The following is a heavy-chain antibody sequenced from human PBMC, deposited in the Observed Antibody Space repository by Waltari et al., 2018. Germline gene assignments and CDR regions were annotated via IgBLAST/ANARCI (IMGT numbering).Heavy chain of an antibody. V-gene: IGHV3-23*01. J-gene: IGHJ4*02. Sequence: EVQLLESGGGLVKPGGSLRLSCGASGFTFSTYVMNWVRQAPGKGLEWVSSISDAGGIINYADSVKCRFTISRDNAKNTLYLQMNNLRAEDTAVYYCARGSGVDYWGQGTLVTISS. D-gene: IGHD7-27*01. CDR3: ARGSGVDY. CDR1: GFTFSTYV. CDR2: ISDAGGII.